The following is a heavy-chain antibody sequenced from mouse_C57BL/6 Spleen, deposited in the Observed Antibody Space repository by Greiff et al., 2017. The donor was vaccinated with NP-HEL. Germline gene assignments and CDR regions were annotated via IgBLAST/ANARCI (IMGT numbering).Heavy chain of an antibody. J-gene: IGHJ3*01. CDR2: IDPETGGT. CDR1: GYTFTDYE. D-gene: IGHD2-5*01. Sequence: QVQLQQSGAELVRPGASVTLSCKASGYTFTDYEMHWVKQTPVHGLEWIGAIDPETGGTAYNQKFKGKAILTADKSSSTAYMELRSLTSEDSAVYYCTRENYSNYTAWFAYWGQGTLVTVSA. CDR3: TRENYSNYTAWFAY. V-gene: IGHV1-15*01.